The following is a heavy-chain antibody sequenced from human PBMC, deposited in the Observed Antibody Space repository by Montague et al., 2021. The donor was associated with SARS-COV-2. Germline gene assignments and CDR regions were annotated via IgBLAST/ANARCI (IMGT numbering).Heavy chain of an antibody. V-gene: IGHV3-74*01. D-gene: IGHD4-17*01. J-gene: IGHJ4*02. CDR2: INSDGSSP. CDR3: ARDTVRDYGDSGDY. CDR1: GFTFSSYW. Sequence: SLRLSCSASGFTFSSYWMHWVRQAPGKGLVWVSRINSDGSSPSYADSVKGRFTISRDNAKNTLYLQMSSLRAEDTAVYYCARDTVRDYGDSGDYWGQGTLVTVSS.